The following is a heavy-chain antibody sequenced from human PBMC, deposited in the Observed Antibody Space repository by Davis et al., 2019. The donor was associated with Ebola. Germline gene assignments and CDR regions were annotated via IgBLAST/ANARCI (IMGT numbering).Heavy chain of an antibody. V-gene: IGHV1-69*13. CDR3: ARGALVVVAAIDYYYGMDV. J-gene: IGHJ6*02. CDR1: GGTFSSYA. D-gene: IGHD2-15*01. CDR2: IIPIFGTA. Sequence: SVKVSCKASGGTFSSYAISWVRQAPGQGLEWMGGIIPIFGTANYAQKFQGRVTITADESTSTAYMELSSLRSEDTAVYYCARGALVVVAAIDYYYGMDVWGQGTTVTVSS.